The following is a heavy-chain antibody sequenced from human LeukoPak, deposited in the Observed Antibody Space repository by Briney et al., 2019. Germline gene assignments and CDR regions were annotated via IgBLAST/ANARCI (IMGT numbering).Heavy chain of an antibody. CDR3: ARGITMVRGAPDAFDI. CDR2: IGFSGRTI. J-gene: IGHJ3*02. V-gene: IGHV3-48*03. Sequence: GGSLRLSCVGSGLTHSGYEMNWLRQAPGKGLEWVSYIGFSGRTIYYADSVKGRFTISRDNAKNSLYLQMNSLRAEYTAVYYCARGITMVRGAPDAFDIWGQGTMVTVSS. CDR1: GLTHSGYE. D-gene: IGHD3-10*01.